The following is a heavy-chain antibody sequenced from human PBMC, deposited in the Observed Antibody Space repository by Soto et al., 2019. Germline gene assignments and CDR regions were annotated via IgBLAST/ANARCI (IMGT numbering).Heavy chain of an antibody. CDR1: GFTCDDYA. Sequence: EVQLVESGGDLVQPGRSLRLSCAASGFTCDDYAMHWVRLAPGMGLEWVSGISWNSGDIYYADSVKGRFTISRDNAKNSLYLQMNSLRPDDTAMYYCAKDAIHVLLGYTYGAGGMDVWGQGTTVTVSS. J-gene: IGHJ6*02. V-gene: IGHV3-9*01. D-gene: IGHD5-18*01. CDR3: AKDAIHVLLGYTYGAGGMDV. CDR2: ISWNSGDI.